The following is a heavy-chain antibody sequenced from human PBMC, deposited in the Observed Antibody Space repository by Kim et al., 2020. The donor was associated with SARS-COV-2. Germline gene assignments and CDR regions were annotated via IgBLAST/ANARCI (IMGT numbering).Heavy chain of an antibody. CDR2: IYYSGST. Sequence: SETLSLTCTVSGGSISSYYWSWIRQPPGKGLEWIGYIYYSGSTNYNPSLKSRVTISVDTSKNQFSLKLSSVTAADTAVYYCARTLAVAGDYYFDYWGQGTLVTVSS. CDR1: GGSISSYY. J-gene: IGHJ4*02. D-gene: IGHD6-19*01. V-gene: IGHV4-59*08. CDR3: ARTLAVAGDYYFDY.